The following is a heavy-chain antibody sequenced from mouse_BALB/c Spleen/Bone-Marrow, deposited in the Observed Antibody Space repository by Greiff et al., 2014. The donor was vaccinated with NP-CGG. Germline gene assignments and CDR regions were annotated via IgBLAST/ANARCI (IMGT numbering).Heavy chain of an antibody. V-gene: IGHV1-15*01. D-gene: IGHD4-1*01. Sequence: QVQLQQPGAELVRPGASVTLSCKASGYTFTDYEMHWVKQTPVHGLEWIGAIDPETGGTAYNQKFKGKATLTADKSSSTAYMELRSLTSEDSAAYYCTRHWDYAMDYWGQGTSVTVSS. CDR3: TRHWDYAMDY. J-gene: IGHJ4*01. CDR1: GYTFTDYE. CDR2: IDPETGGT.